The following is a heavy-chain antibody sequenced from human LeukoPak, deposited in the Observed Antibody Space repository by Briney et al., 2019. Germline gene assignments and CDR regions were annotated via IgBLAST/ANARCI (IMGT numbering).Heavy chain of an antibody. J-gene: IGHJ4*02. CDR2: ISGSGGST. D-gene: IGHD3-3*01. Sequence: PGGSLRLSCAASGFTFSSYAMSWVRQAPGKGLEWVSAISGSGGSTYYADSVKGRFTISRDNSKNTLYLQMNSLRAEDTAVYYCAKDARGLVPFGVVITRVYYFDYWGQGTLVTVSS. CDR1: GFTFSSYA. V-gene: IGHV3-23*01. CDR3: AKDARGLVPFGVVITRVYYFDY.